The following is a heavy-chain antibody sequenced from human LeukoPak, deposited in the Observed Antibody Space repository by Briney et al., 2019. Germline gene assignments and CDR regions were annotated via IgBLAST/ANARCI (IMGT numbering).Heavy chain of an antibody. V-gene: IGHV1-8*01. CDR1: GYTFTSYD. CDR3: AKSSYYYDSSGYYYRNAFAI. Sequence: ASVKVSLKASGYTFTSYDNYWVRIGHGPGHELMGLVNPSSGNTGYAQKFQGRVTMTRNTSISTAYMELSSLRSEDTAVYYCAKSSYYYDSSGYYYRNAFAIWGQGTMVTVSS. CDR2: VNPSSGNT. D-gene: IGHD3-22*01. J-gene: IGHJ3*02.